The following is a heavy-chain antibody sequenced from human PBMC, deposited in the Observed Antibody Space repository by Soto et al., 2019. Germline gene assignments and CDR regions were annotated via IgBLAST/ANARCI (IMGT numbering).Heavy chain of an antibody. CDR3: ARREQLENYYYYGMDV. CDR2: IDPSDSYT. D-gene: IGHD6-13*01. V-gene: IGHV5-10-1*01. Sequence: PGESLKISCKGSGYSFTSYWISWVRQMPGKGLEWMGRIDPSDSYTNYSPSFQGHVTISADKSISTAYLQWSSLKASDTAMYYCARREQLENYYYYGMDVRGQGTTVTVSS. J-gene: IGHJ6*02. CDR1: GYSFTSYW.